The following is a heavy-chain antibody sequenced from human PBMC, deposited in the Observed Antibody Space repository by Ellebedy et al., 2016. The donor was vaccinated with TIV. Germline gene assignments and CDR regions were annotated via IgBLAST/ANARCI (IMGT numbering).Heavy chain of an antibody. CDR2: INPKSGGT. J-gene: IGHJ4*02. D-gene: IGHD3-9*01. Sequence: ASVKVSCKALRYTFTDYHIHWVRQAPGQGLEWMGWINPKSGGTNYAQKFQGRVTMTRDTSISTAYMELSRLRSDDTAVYFCAREYYDTLTGFSGGLDYWGQGTLVTVSS. CDR1: RYTFTDYH. V-gene: IGHV1-2*02. CDR3: AREYYDTLTGFSGGLDY.